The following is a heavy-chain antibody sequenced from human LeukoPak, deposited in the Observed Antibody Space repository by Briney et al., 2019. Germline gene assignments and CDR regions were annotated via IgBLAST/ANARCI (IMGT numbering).Heavy chain of an antibody. D-gene: IGHD1-1*01. CDR2: IYYSGSP. V-gene: IGHV4-39*01. J-gene: IGHJ4*02. CDR3: ATWRTAKTGFDY. Sequence: PETLSLTCTVSGGSISNNNYYWAWIRQPPGKGLECIGSIYYSGSPYYNPSLKSRVTISVDTSKNQFSLRLSSVTAADTAVYYCATWRTAKTGFDYWGQGTLVTVSS. CDR1: GGSISNNNYY.